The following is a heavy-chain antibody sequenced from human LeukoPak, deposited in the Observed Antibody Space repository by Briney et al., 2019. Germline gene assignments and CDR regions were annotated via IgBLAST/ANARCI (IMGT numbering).Heavy chain of an antibody. V-gene: IGHV1-18*01. J-gene: IGHJ3*02. Sequence: ASVKVSCKASGYTFTSYGISWVRQAPGQGLEWMGCISAYNGNTNYAQKLQGRVTVTTDTSTSTAYMELRSLRSDDTAVYYCARPEYCSSTSCIPVGAFDIWGQGTMVTVSS. D-gene: IGHD2-2*01. CDR1: GYTFTSYG. CDR3: ARPEYCSSTSCIPVGAFDI. CDR2: ISAYNGNT.